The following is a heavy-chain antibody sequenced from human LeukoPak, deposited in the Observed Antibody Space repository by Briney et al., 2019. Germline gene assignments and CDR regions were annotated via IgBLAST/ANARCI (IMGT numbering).Heavy chain of an antibody. CDR2: IYYSGST. CDR1: GGSISSYY. Sequence: SETLSLTCTVSGGSISSYYWSWIRQPPGKGLEWIGYIYYSGSTNYNPSLKSRVTISVDTPKNQFSLKLSSVTAADTAVYYCARDIRGGEFESWGQGTLVTVSS. V-gene: IGHV4-59*01. CDR3: ARDIRGGEFES. D-gene: IGHD3-10*01. J-gene: IGHJ4*02.